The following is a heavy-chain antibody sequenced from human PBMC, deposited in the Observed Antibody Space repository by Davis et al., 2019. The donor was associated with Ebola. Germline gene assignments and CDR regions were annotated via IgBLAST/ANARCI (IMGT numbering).Heavy chain of an antibody. Sequence: PSETLSLTCAVYGGSFSGYYWTWIRQPPGKGLEWIGEINHSGSTNYNPSLKSRVTISVDTSKNQFSLKLSSVTAADTAVYYCARIRGRGGYMGTASWGQGTLVTVSS. CDR3: ARIRGRGGYMGTAS. V-gene: IGHV4-34*01. D-gene: IGHD2-15*01. CDR2: INHSGST. CDR1: GGSFSGYY. J-gene: IGHJ4*02.